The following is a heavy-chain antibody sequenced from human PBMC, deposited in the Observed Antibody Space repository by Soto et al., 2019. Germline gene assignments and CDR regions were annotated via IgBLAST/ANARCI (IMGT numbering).Heavy chain of an antibody. CDR1: GYTFTTYD. CDR2: MNPYNSNT. D-gene: IGHD7-27*01. CDR3: ARGGDFDF. J-gene: IGHJ4*02. Sequence: QVQLVQSGAEVKKPGASVKVSCKASGYTFTTYDINWVRQATGQGLEWMGWMNPYNSNTGYAQRFRGRVTLTWDTSISTAYMELSSLTSEDTAIYYCARGGDFDFWGQGTLVSVSS. V-gene: IGHV1-8*01.